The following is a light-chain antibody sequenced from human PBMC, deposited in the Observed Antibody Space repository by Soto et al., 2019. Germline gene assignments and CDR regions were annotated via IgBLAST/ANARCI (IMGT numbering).Light chain of an antibody. CDR1: SSDVGGYNY. CDR3: SSYTRSSTRV. Sequence: QSALTQPASVSGSPGQSITISCTGTSSDVGGYNYVSWYQQHPGKAPKLMIYEVSNRPSGVSNRFSGSKSGNTASLTISGLQAEDEADNYCSSYTRSSTRVFGGGTKLTVL. J-gene: IGLJ3*02. V-gene: IGLV2-14*01. CDR2: EVS.